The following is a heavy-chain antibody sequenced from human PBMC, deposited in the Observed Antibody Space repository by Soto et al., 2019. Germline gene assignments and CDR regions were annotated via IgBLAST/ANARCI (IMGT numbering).Heavy chain of an antibody. CDR3: ARVRPETSYYGDFVY. CDR2: IYYSGST. CDR1: GGSVGSGSYY. J-gene: IGHJ4*02. Sequence: SETLSLTCTVSGGSVGSGSYYWSWIRQPPGKGLEWIGYIYYSGSTNYNPSLKSRVTISVDTSKTQFSLKRSSVTAADTAMYYCARVRPETSYYGDFVYRGQGTLVTVSS. V-gene: IGHV4-61*01. D-gene: IGHD4-17*01.